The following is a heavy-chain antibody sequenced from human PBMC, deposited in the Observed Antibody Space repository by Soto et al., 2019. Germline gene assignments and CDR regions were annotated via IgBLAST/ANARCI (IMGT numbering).Heavy chain of an antibody. CDR2: IDSDAKT. V-gene: IGHV3-53*01. CDR3: ARELSYDSSGYQLDY. CDR1: GFSVSTYH. J-gene: IGHJ4*02. Sequence: PGGSLRLSCAASGFSVSTYHMSWVRQAPGKGLEWVSGIDSDAKTFYADSVNGRVIISRNNSENTLFLQQNSLRAEDKAVYYCARELSYDSSGYQLDYWGQGTLVTVSS. D-gene: IGHD3-22*01.